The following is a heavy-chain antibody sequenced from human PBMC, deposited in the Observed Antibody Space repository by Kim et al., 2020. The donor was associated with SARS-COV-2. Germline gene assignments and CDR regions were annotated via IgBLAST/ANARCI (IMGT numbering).Heavy chain of an antibody. V-gene: IGHV4-34*01. J-gene: IGHJ4*02. D-gene: IGHD6-19*01. Sequence: LKSRVTISVATSKNQFSLKLGSVTAADTAVYYCARAGRQWLVRQIFYYLDYWGQGTLVTVSS. CDR3: ARAGRQWLVRQIFYYLDY.